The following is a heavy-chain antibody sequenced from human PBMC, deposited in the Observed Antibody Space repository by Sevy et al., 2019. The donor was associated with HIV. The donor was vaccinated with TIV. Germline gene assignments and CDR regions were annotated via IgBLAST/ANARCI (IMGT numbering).Heavy chain of an antibody. D-gene: IGHD3-22*01. CDR3: AREHYYDSSGYYYDDAFDI. Sequence: GGSLRLSCAASGFTFSSYSMNWVRQAPGKGLEWVSSISSSSSYIYYADSVKGRFTISRDNAKNSLYLQMNSLRAEDTAVYYCAREHYYDSSGYYYDDAFDIWDQGTMVTVSS. V-gene: IGHV3-21*01. CDR2: ISSSSSYI. J-gene: IGHJ3*02. CDR1: GFTFSSYS.